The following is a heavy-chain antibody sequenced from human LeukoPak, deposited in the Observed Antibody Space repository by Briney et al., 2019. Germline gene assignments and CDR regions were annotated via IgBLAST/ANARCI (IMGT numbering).Heavy chain of an antibody. J-gene: IGHJ4*02. CDR2: IDSSGSIT. V-gene: IGHV3-11*01. CDR1: GFTVSDHY. D-gene: IGHD2-8*01. Sequence: PGASLRLSRAVSGFTVSDHYMSWIRQAPGKGLEWVSYIDSSGSITYYTDSVKGRFTISRDNAKNSLYLQMNSLRAEDTAVYYCARGKYTYVYFDYWGQGTLVTVSS. CDR3: ARGKYTYVYFDY.